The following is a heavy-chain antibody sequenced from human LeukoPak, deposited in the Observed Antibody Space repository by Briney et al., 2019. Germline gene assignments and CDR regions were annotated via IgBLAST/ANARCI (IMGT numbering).Heavy chain of an antibody. CDR1: GFTFSNGW. CDR3: TAEYYYDSSGLFDY. J-gene: IGHJ4*02. Sequence: PGGSLRLSCAVSGFTFSNGWMSWVRQAPGKGLEWVGRIKSKRDGGTTDYAAPVNGRFTISRDDSKNTLYLQMNSLKTEDTAVYYCTAEYYYDSSGLFDYRGQGTLVTVSS. D-gene: IGHD3-22*01. CDR2: IKSKRDGGTT. V-gene: IGHV3-15*01.